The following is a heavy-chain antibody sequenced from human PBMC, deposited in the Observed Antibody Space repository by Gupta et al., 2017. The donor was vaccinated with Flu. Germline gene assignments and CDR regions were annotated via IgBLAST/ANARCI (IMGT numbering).Heavy chain of an antibody. CDR3: ARDEFWTNYHGGRFDP. J-gene: IGHJ5*02. Sequence: GRQAPGQGLEWMGGIIPMFNKSTYAQRFQGRVTITAGTKSTTTIYIEVTSLTLEATAFYYCARDEFWTNYHGGRFDPWGQGTRVTVSS. CDR2: IIPMFNKS. V-gene: IGHV1-69*06. D-gene: IGHD3-3*01.